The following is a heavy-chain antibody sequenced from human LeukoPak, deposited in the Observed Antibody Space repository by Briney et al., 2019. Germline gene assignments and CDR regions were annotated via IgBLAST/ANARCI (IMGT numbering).Heavy chain of an antibody. D-gene: IGHD3-22*01. CDR2: ISYDGSNK. J-gene: IGHJ4*02. V-gene: IGHV3-30*18. CDR1: GFTFSSYG. Sequence: GGSLRLSCAASGFTFSSYGMHWVRQAPGKGLEWVAVISYDGSNKYYADSVKGRFTISRDNSKNTLYLQMNSLRAEDTAVYYCAKDLFYDSSGYYLGLVFDYWGQGTLVTVSS. CDR3: AKDLFYDSSGYYLGLVFDY.